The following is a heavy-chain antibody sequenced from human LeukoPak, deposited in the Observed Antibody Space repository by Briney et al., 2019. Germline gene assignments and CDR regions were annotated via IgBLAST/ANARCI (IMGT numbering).Heavy chain of an antibody. J-gene: IGHJ4*02. CDR2: ISGSGGST. V-gene: IGHV3-23*01. D-gene: IGHD1-26*01. Sequence: GGSLRLSCAASGFTFSSYAMSWVRQAPGKGLEWVSAISGSGGSTYYADSVKGRFTISRDNSKNTLYLQMNSLGAEDTAVYYCAKDRIVGDDLGLTRFDYWGQGTLVTVSS. CDR1: GFTFSSYA. CDR3: AKDRIVGDDLGLTRFDY.